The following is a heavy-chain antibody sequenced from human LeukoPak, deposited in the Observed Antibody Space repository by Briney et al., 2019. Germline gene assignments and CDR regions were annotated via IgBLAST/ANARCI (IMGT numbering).Heavy chain of an antibody. CDR1: GFTFSSFA. CDR3: ALGIRADY. V-gene: IGHV3-23*01. Sequence: PGGSLRLSCAASGFTFSSFALSWVRHAPGKGLEWVSAISGSGAGTYYADSVKGRFTISRDNSKNTLYLQMTGLRAEDTAVYYCALGIRADYWGQGTLVTVSS. D-gene: IGHD3-10*01. J-gene: IGHJ4*02. CDR2: ISGSGAGT.